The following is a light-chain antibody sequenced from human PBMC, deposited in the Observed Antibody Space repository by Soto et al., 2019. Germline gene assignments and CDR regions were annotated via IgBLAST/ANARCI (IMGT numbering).Light chain of an antibody. V-gene: IGKV3-20*01. J-gene: IGKJ1*01. Sequence: EVMLTQSPGTLSLSPGERATLSCRASQSVSSNYLAWYQQKSGQAPRLLIYGASNRATGIPDRFSGSGSGTDFTIPIRSLEPADFAVYYCQQYDTSPRTFGQGTKVEFK. CDR2: GAS. CDR1: QSVSSNY. CDR3: QQYDTSPRT.